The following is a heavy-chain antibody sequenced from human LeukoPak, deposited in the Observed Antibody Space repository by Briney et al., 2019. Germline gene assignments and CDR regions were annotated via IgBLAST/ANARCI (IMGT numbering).Heavy chain of an antibody. D-gene: IGHD2-15*01. Sequence: GGSLRLSCAASGFTFNDYYMSWIRQAPGKGLEWLSYINIGGTNTHYADSVKGRFTISRDNAKKSLYLEMNNLRAEDTAVYYCAVGYCSGGSCRNDHYFDYWGQGTLVTVSS. CDR2: INIGGTNT. CDR1: GFTFNDYY. J-gene: IGHJ4*02. V-gene: IGHV3-11*01. CDR3: AVGYCSGGSCRNDHYFDY.